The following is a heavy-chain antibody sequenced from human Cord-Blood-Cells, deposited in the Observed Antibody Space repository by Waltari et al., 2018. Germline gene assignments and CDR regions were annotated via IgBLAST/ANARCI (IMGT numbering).Heavy chain of an antibody. Sequence: QVQLVQSGAEVKKPGSSVKVSCKASGGTFSSYAISWVRQAPGQGLEGMGGILPILGTANYAQKFQCRVTITADESTGTAYMELSILRSEDTAVYYCASGYCTNGVCYDAFDIWGQGTMVTVSS. CDR1: GGTFSSYA. V-gene: IGHV1-69*01. CDR2: ILPILGTA. D-gene: IGHD2-8*01. J-gene: IGHJ3*02. CDR3: ASGYCTNGVCYDAFDI.